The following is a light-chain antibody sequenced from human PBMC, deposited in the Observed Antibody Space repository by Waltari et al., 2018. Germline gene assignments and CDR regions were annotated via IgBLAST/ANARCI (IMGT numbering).Light chain of an antibody. CDR1: SSDVGGFQS. Sequence: QSALTQPASVSGSPGQSITMSCTGTSSDVGGFQSVSWYQQYPGKAPKLLIYDVSKRPSGVSNRFSGSKSGNTASLTISGLQAEDEADYYCSSFTVFGGGTKLIVL. J-gene: IGLJ3*02. V-gene: IGLV2-14*03. CDR3: SSFTV. CDR2: DVS.